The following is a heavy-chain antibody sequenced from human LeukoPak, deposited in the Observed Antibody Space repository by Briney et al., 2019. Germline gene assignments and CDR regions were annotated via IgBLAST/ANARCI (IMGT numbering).Heavy chain of an antibody. Sequence: GGSLRLSCAASGFTFNSYAMSWVRQAPGKGLEWVSVISGSGGSTNYADSVKGRFTISRDNSKNTLYLQMNSLRAGDTAVYYCGVYSSSWHDYWGQGTLVTVSS. CDR1: GFTFNSYA. V-gene: IGHV3-23*01. D-gene: IGHD6-13*01. J-gene: IGHJ4*02. CDR2: ISGSGGST. CDR3: GVYSSSWHDY.